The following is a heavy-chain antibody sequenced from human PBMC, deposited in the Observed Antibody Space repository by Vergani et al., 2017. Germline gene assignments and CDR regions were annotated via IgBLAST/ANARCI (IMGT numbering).Heavy chain of an antibody. CDR2: IYHRGST. D-gene: IGHD2-21*02. V-gene: IGHV4-38-2*01. CDR1: GYSTSSTYY. J-gene: IGHJ6*02. Sequence: QVQLQESGPGLVKPSETLSFTCAVSGYSTSSTYYWGWIRQPPGKGLEWIGSIYHRGSTYNNPSLKTRVTISVDTSNNQFSLKLSSVTAADTAVYYCARHRGDNDRGGMDVWGQGTTVTVSS. CDR3: ARHRGDNDRGGMDV.